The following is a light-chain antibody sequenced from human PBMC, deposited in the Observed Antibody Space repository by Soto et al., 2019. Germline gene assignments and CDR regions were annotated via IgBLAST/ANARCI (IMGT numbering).Light chain of an antibody. CDR1: SSDVGAYNY. Sequence: QSALTQPPSASGSPGQSITISCTGTSSDVGAYNYVSWYQQLPGKAPKLIIHGVNKPPSGVPDRFSGSKSGNTASLTVTGLQDEDDADYYCSAYAGSNILIFGEGTKLTVL. J-gene: IGLJ2*01. V-gene: IGLV2-8*01. CDR3: SAYAGSNILI. CDR2: GVN.